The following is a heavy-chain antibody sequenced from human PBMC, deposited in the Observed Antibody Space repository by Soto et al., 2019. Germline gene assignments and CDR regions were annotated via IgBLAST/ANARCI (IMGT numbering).Heavy chain of an antibody. Sequence: EVQLLEFVGGMVQPGWSLRLSCAASGFTVSSYAMRWVRQAPVKGLEWVSAISGSGGSTYYAYSVKGRFTISRDNSANTLYLQMNSLRAEDTAVYYCARRGSGSYYDYWGQGTLVTVSS. CDR2: ISGSGGST. CDR1: GFTVSSYA. J-gene: IGHJ4*02. D-gene: IGHD1-26*01. CDR3: ARRGSGSYYDY. V-gene: IGHV3-23*01.